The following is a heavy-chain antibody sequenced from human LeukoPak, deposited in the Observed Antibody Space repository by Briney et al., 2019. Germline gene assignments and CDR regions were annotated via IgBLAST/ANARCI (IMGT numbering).Heavy chain of an antibody. V-gene: IGHV3-30*02. CDR2: IRYDGSNK. CDR3: AGGGDNSYYYYYYMDV. Sequence: GGSLRLSCAASGFTFSSYGMHWVRQAPGKGLEWVAFIRYDGSNKYYADYVKGRFTISRDNSNNTLYVQMNSLRAEDTAVYYCAGGGDNSYYYYYYMDVWGKGTTVTVSS. D-gene: IGHD5-24*01. CDR1: GFTFSSYG. J-gene: IGHJ6*03.